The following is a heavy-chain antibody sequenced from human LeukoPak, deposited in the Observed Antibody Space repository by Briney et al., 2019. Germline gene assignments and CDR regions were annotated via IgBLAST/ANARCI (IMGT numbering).Heavy chain of an antibody. CDR2: INWDGGAS. V-gene: IGHV3-20*04. D-gene: IGHD6-13*01. J-gene: IGHJ4*01. CDR1: GSSTSDYG. Sequence: GGSLRLSCVASGSSTSDYGMSWVRQRPGKGLEWVSGINWDGGASAYSDSVKGRFTISRYHGQNSLFLHMRDLRDDDTALYFCVRDLSASWYSLGFWGQGALLTVSS. CDR3: VRDLSASWYSLGF.